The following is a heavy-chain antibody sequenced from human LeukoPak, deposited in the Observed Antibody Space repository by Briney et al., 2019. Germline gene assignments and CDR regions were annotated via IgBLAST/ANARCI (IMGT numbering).Heavy chain of an antibody. D-gene: IGHD5-24*01. Sequence: SETLSLTCAVYGGSFSGYYWSWIRQPPGKGLEWIGEINHSGSTNHNPSLTSRVTISVDTSKNQFSLKLSSVTAADTAVYYCARGRRWLQFGATFDYWGQGTLVTVSS. J-gene: IGHJ4*02. CDR2: INHSGST. CDR1: GGSFSGYY. CDR3: ARGRRWLQFGATFDY. V-gene: IGHV4-34*01.